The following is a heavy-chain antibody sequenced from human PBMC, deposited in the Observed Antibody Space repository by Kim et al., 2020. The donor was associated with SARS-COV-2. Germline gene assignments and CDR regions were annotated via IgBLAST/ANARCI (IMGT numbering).Heavy chain of an antibody. D-gene: IGHD3-10*01. J-gene: IGHJ4*02. Sequence: SVKVSCKASGGTFSSYAISWVRQAPGQGLEWMGGIIPIFGTANYAQKFQGRVTITADESTSTAYMELSSLRSEDTAVYYCARGNDYYGSGSYHLWGQGTLVTVSS. CDR1: GGTFSSYA. CDR3: ARGNDYYGSGSYHL. V-gene: IGHV1-69*13. CDR2: IIPIFGTA.